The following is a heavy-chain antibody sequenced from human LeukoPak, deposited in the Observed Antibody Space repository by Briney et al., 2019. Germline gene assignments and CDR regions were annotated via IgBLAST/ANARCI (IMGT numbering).Heavy chain of an antibody. Sequence: GGSLRLSCAASGFTFSSYAMNWVRQTPVKGLEWVSFITGDAGDTSYADSVKGRFTISRDNAKNTLYLQMNSLRAEDTAVYYCARDSYSPRVYPNYFDYWGQGTLVTVSS. CDR3: ARDSYSPRVYPNYFDY. V-gene: IGHV3-23*01. D-gene: IGHD2-15*01. CDR2: ITGDAGDT. CDR1: GFTFSSYA. J-gene: IGHJ4*02.